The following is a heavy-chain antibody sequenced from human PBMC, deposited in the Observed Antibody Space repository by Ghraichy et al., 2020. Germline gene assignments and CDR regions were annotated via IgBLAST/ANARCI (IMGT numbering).Heavy chain of an antibody. CDR3: ARRRAGDTGFDY. CDR1: GFTFGTYT. CDR2: ISSSSSYI. Sequence: GSLRLSCAASGFTFGTYTMNWVRQAPGKGLEWVSFISSSSSYIYYADVVKGRFTISRDNAKNSLYLQMNSLRDEDTAVYYCARRRAGDTGFDYWGQGTLVTVSS. D-gene: IGHD2-21*01. J-gene: IGHJ4*02. V-gene: IGHV3-21*01.